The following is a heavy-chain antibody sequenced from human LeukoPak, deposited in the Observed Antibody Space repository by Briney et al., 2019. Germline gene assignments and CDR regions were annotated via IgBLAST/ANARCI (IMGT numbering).Heavy chain of an antibody. D-gene: IGHD3-22*01. CDR1: GFTFRTYA. J-gene: IGHJ4*02. CDR3: SRSAYYDGSGNYYDY. CDR2: ISVDGSNK. V-gene: IGHV3-30*04. Sequence: GRSLRLSCAASGFTFRTYAMHWVRQAPGKGLEWVAVISVDGSNKYYADSVKGRFTISRDNAKNTLYLQMNGLRAEDTAVYYCSRSAYYDGSGNYYDYWGQGTLVTVSS.